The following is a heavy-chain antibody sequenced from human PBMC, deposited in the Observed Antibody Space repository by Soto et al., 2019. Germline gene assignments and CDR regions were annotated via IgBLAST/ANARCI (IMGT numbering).Heavy chain of an antibody. CDR1: SDSISSGYY. CDR2: IFHSGTP. D-gene: IGHD3-22*01. V-gene: IGHV4-38-2*01. J-gene: IGHJ4*02. Sequence: SETLSLTCAVSSDSISSGYYCDWIRQPPGKGLEWIGSIFHSGTPYYNPSLKSRLTISMDTSKTQFSLKLTSVTAADTAVCYCARRGSRSSSALPSYDYWGRGILVTLL. CDR3: ARRGSRSSSALPSYDY.